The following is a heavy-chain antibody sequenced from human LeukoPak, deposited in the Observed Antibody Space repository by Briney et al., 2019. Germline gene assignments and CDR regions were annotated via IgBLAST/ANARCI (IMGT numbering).Heavy chain of an antibody. CDR2: INHRGVT. Sequence: PSETLSLTCAVYGGSFSGYYCWIRQPPGKGLEWIGEINHRGVTNYNPSLKSRVTISVDMSKNQFSLKLTSVAAADTAVYYCASGPGTSMVRGVSPKYWGQGTLVTVSS. D-gene: IGHD3-10*01. V-gene: IGHV4-34*01. J-gene: IGHJ4*02. CDR1: GGSFSGYY. CDR3: ASGPGTSMVRGVSPKY.